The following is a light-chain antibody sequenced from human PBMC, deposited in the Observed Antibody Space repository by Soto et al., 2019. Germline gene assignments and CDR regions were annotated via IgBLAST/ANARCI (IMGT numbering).Light chain of an antibody. Sequence: IQMTQSPSSVSASVGDTVTLSCQTSHGVSGWLAWYQQKPGKAPTLLIYTVSNLQSGVPSRFSGSGSGTDFSLTITNLQPQDFATYFCQQGKTSPFTFGPGTKVEVK. CDR1: HGVSGW. CDR2: TVS. CDR3: QQGKTSPFT. V-gene: IGKV1-12*01. J-gene: IGKJ3*01.